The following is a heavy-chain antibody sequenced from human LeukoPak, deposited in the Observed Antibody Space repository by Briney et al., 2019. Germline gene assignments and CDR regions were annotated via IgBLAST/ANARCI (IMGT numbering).Heavy chain of an antibody. V-gene: IGHV3-30*18. J-gene: IGHJ5*02. CDR3: AKGDSSVANWFDP. CDR2: ISYDGSNK. CDR1: GFTFSSYG. D-gene: IGHD6-25*01. Sequence: AGGSLRLSCAASGFTFSSYGMHWVRQAPGKGLEWVAVISYDGSNKYYADSVKGRFTISRDNSKNTLYLQMNSLRAEDTAVYYCAKGDSSVANWFDPWGQGTLVTVSS.